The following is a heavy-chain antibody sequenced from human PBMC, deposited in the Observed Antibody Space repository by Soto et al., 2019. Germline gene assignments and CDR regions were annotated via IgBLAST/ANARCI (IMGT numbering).Heavy chain of an antibody. V-gene: IGHV1-18*01. CDR1: GSTFNTYA. Sequence: QVQLVQSGAEVKKPGASVQVSCKASGSTFNTYAISWVRQAPGQELEWLGWISAYTGNTNYAQNLRGRVTMTTDTSTNTAYMELRSLTSDDTAVYYCARDDSYYDSSSFSDYWGQGTLVTVSS. D-gene: IGHD3-22*01. CDR2: ISAYTGNT. CDR3: ARDDSYYDSSSFSDY. J-gene: IGHJ4*02.